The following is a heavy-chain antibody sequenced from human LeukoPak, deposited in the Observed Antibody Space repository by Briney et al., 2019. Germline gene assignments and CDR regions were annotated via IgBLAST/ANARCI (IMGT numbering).Heavy chain of an antibody. J-gene: IGHJ4*02. CDR1: GYTFTSYY. Sequence: ASAKVSCKASGYTFTSYYMHWVRQAPGQGLEWMGIINPSGGSTSYAQKFQGRVTMTRDTSTSTVYMELSSLRSEDTAVYYCARDFPHRWSGSYQLYWGQGTLVTVSS. CDR2: INPSGGST. CDR3: ARDFPHRWSGSYQLY. D-gene: IGHD1-26*01. V-gene: IGHV1-46*01.